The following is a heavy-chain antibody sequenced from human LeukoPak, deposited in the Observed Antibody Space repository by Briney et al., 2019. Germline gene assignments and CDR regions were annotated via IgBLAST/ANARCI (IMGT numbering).Heavy chain of an antibody. CDR3: ARYIVSYPHDAFDI. D-gene: IGHD1-26*01. CDR1: GDSISSYY. CDR2: IYYSGST. V-gene: IGHV4-59*01. Sequence: SETLSLTCTVSGDSISSYYWSWIRQPPGKGLEWIGYIYYSGSTSYNPSLKSRVTISVDTSKKQFSLKLSSVTAADTAFYYCARYIVSYPHDAFDIWGQGTMVTVSS. J-gene: IGHJ3*02.